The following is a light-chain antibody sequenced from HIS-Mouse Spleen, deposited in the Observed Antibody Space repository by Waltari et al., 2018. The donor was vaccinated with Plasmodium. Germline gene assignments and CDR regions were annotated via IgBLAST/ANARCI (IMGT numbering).Light chain of an antibody. CDR3: QQYNNWSFT. Sequence: EIVMTQSPAPLSVSPGERAPLSCRASQRVSSNLAWYQQKPGQAPRLLIYGASTRATGIPARFSGSGSGTEFTLTISSLQSEDFAVYYCQQYNNWSFTFGPGTKVDIK. CDR1: QRVSSN. V-gene: IGKV3-15*01. CDR2: GAS. J-gene: IGKJ3*01.